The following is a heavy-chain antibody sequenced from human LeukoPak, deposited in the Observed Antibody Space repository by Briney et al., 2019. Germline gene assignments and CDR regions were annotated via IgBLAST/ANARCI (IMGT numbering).Heavy chain of an antibody. D-gene: IGHD6-19*01. J-gene: IGHJ4*02. V-gene: IGHV1-18*01. CDR2: ISAYNGNT. Sequence: GASVKASCKASGYTFTSYGISWVRQAPGQGLEWMGWISAYNGNTNYAQKLQGRVTMTTDTSTSTAYMELRSLRSDDTAVYYCARDGAVAGSGSSGYWGQGTLVTVSS. CDR3: ARDGAVAGSGSSGY. CDR1: GYTFTSYG.